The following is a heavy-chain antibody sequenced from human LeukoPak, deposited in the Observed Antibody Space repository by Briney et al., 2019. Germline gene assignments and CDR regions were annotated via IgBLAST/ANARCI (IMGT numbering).Heavy chain of an antibody. Sequence: GRSLRLSCAASGFTFSSYAMHWVRQAPGKGLEYVSAISSNGGSTYYANSVKGRFTISRDNSKNTLYLQMGSLRAEDMAVYYCARDRCGGDCYFDYWGQGTLVTVSS. CDR3: ARDRCGGDCYFDY. V-gene: IGHV3-64*01. D-gene: IGHD2-21*02. CDR1: GFTFSSYA. CDR2: ISSNGGST. J-gene: IGHJ4*02.